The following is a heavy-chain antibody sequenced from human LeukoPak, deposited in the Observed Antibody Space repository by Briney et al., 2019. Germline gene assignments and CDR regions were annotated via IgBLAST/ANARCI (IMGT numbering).Heavy chain of an antibody. Sequence: PGGSLRLSCAASGFTLNSNYMTWVRQPPGKGLEWVSIIYTGGTTYYADSVKGRFTISRDYSKNTLYLQMNSVRAEDTAVYYCARDIGGFHCSGLSCSPAYWGQGTLVTVSS. CDR2: IYTGGTT. CDR3: ARDIGGFHCSGLSCSPAY. CDR1: GFTLNSNY. J-gene: IGHJ4*02. D-gene: IGHD2-15*01. V-gene: IGHV3-66*02.